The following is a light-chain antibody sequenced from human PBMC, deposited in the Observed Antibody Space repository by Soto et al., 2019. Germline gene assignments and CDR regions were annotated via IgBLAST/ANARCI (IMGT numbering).Light chain of an antibody. Sequence: DIQMTQSPSTLSASVGDRVTITCRASQSISSRLAWYQQKPGKAPKLLIYKASSLESGVPSRFSGSRSGTEFTLTISSLQPDDFATYYCQQYNSYPWTFGQGTKVEIK. CDR2: KAS. CDR3: QQYNSYPWT. J-gene: IGKJ1*01. V-gene: IGKV1-5*03. CDR1: QSISSR.